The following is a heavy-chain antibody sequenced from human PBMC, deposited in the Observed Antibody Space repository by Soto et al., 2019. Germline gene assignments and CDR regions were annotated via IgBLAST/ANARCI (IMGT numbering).Heavy chain of an antibody. V-gene: IGHV2-5*02. CDR3: AHSEREDSSSSGWFDP. CDR2: IYWDDDK. Sequence: GSGPTLVNPTQTLTLTCTFSGFSLSTSGVGVGWIRQPPGKALEWLALIYWDDDKRYSPSLKSRLTITKDTSKNHVVLTMTNMELVDTAKFYCAHSEREDSSSSGWFDPGGKGTLVTVSP. CDR1: GFSLSTSGVG. J-gene: IGHJ5*02. D-gene: IGHD6-6*01.